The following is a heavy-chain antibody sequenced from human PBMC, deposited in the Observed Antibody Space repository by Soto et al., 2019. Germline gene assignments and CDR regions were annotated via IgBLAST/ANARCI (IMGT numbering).Heavy chain of an antibody. J-gene: IGHJ4*02. CDR1: GFTFSNYW. Sequence: ESGGGLVQPGGSLRLSCAASGFTFSNYWMSWVRQAPGKGLEWVANIKEDGSERNYVDSVKGRLTISRDNAKNSLYLQLNSLRAEDTAVYYCARAGSENHYWGQGTLVTVSS. V-gene: IGHV3-7*05. CDR2: IKEDGSER. CDR3: ARAGSENHY. D-gene: IGHD3-10*01.